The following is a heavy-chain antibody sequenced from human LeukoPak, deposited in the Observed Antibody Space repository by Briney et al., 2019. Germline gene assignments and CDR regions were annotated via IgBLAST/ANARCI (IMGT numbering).Heavy chain of an antibody. CDR2: IIPIFGTA. CDR1: GGTFSSYA. Sequence: SVKVSCKASGGTFSSYAIGWVRQAPGQGLEWMGGIIPIFGTANYAQKFQGRVTITADESTSTAYMELSSLRSEDTAVYYRARVREGQDGYNFWDAFDIWGQGTMVTVSS. V-gene: IGHV1-69*13. J-gene: IGHJ3*02. CDR3: ARVREGQDGYNFWDAFDI. D-gene: IGHD5-24*01.